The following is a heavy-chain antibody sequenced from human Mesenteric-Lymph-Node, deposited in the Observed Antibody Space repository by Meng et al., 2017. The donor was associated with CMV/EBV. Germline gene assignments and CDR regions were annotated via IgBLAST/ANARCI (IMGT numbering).Heavy chain of an antibody. Sequence: GGSLRLSCVASGFTFSSYSLDWVRHTPGKGLEWVASIGYSNNYMKYADSVKGRFTISRDNARKSLYLQMNSLRPEDTAVYYCARGPDYGDFLHELDFWGQGTLVTVSS. V-gene: IGHV3-21*01. CDR2: IGYSNNYM. CDR1: GFTFSSYS. J-gene: IGHJ4*02. CDR3: ARGPDYGDFLHELDF. D-gene: IGHD4-17*01.